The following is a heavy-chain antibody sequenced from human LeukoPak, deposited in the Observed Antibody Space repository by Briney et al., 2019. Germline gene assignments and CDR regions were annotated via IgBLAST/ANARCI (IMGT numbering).Heavy chain of an antibody. Sequence: PGGSLTLSCSASGFNFGGFAMSWVRQAPGKGLEWVSAISGSGGSTYYADSVKGRFTISRDNSKNTLYLQMNSLRAEDTAVYYCAKDFSGSYPYDAFDIWGQGTMVTVSS. CDR3: AKDFSGSYPYDAFDI. D-gene: IGHD1-26*01. J-gene: IGHJ3*02. CDR2: ISGSGGST. CDR1: GFNFGGFA. V-gene: IGHV3-23*01.